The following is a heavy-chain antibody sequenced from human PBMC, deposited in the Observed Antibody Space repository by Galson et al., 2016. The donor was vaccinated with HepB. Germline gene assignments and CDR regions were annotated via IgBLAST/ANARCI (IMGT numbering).Heavy chain of an antibody. CDR3: AKDSGAYYYDSSGYRRNALDI. D-gene: IGHD3-22*01. CDR2: ISWTSGSI. Sequence: SMTLSGPGSRSTPDHSALLWVQQAPWKGLAWVSGISWTSGSIGYADSLKGRFTISRDNAKNSLYLQMNSLRAGDTALYYCAKDSGAYYYDSSGYRRNALDIWGQGTMVTVSS. J-gene: IGHJ3*02. V-gene: IGHV3-9*02. CDR1: RSTPDHSA.